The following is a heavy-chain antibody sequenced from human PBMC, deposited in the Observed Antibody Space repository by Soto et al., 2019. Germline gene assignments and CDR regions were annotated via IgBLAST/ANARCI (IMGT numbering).Heavy chain of an antibody. Sequence: QVQLQQWGAGLLKPSETLSLPCAVYGGSFRGYYWSWIRQPPRRGLDWIGETNHSGSTNYNPSFKSRVTVSVDTSKTQFTRKLSSVSAAETAVYYCGRSRNGYDYGGVDYWGQRTMVTVSS. CDR2: TNHSGST. J-gene: IGHJ4*02. CDR1: GGSFRGYY. D-gene: IGHD4-17*01. CDR3: GRSRNGYDYGGVDY. V-gene: IGHV4-34*01.